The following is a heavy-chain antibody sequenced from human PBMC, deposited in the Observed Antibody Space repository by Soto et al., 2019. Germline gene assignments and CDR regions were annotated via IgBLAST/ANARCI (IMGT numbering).Heavy chain of an antibody. D-gene: IGHD3-3*01. V-gene: IGHV4-34*01. CDR1: GGSFSGYY. CDR3: ARGRTDGVLRFLEWLPNPLYYFDY. CDR2: INHSGST. Sequence: SETLSLTCAVYGGSFSGYYWSWIRQPPGKGLEWIGEINHSGSTNYNPSLKSRVTISVDTSKNQFSLKLSSVTAADTAVYYCARGRTDGVLRFLEWLPNPLYYFDYWGQGTLVTVSS. J-gene: IGHJ4*02.